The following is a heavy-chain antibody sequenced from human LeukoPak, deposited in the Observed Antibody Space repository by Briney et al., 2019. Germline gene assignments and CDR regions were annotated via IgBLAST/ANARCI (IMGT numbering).Heavy chain of an antibody. CDR3: ASTDWNYAQ. J-gene: IGHJ4*02. CDR1: GGSISGINW. CDR2: IHYSGNT. D-gene: IGHD1-7*01. Sequence: PSETLSLTCGVSGGSISGINWWSWVRQPPGKGLEWIGYIHYSGNTNYNPSLRSRVTISVEKSKKQFSLRLTSVTAADTAVYYCASTDWNYAQWGRGILVTVSS. V-gene: IGHV4-4*02.